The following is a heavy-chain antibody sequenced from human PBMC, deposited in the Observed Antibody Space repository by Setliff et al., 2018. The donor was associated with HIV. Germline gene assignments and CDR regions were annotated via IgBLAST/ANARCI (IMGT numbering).Heavy chain of an antibody. CDR2: IKQDGSEK. Sequence: QPGGSLRLSCAASGFRFSTYWMTWVRQAPGKGLEWVANIKQDGSEKYYVDSVKGRFTLSRDNAKNSLYLQMNSLRAEDTAVYYCARDGNVGWNDLDYWGQGTLVTVSS. J-gene: IGHJ4*02. CDR1: GFRFSTYW. V-gene: IGHV3-7*01. D-gene: IGHD1-1*01. CDR3: ARDGNVGWNDLDY.